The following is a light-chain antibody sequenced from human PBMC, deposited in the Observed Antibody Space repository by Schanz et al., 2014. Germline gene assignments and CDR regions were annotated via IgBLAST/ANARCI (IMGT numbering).Light chain of an antibody. V-gene: IGLV2-11*01. CDR2: DVS. Sequence: QSALTQPASVSGSPGQSVTISCTGTSSDVGDYNYVSWYQQHPGKAPKLMIYDVSKRPSGVPDRFSGSKSGNTASLTISGLQAEDEAGYYCSSFASGTTFVIFGGGTKLTVL. J-gene: IGLJ2*01. CDR3: SSFASGTTFVI. CDR1: SSDVGDYNY.